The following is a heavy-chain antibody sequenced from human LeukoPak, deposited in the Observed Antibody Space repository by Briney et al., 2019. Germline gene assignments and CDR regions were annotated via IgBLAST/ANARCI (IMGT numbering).Heavy chain of an antibody. CDR1: GFTFSKYA. V-gene: IGHV3-23*01. D-gene: IGHD1-7*01. Sequence: GXSLRLSCAASGFTFSKYAMTWVRQAPGKGLEWVSGISGSGGSTYYADSVKGRFTISRENSNNPLYLQMNSLRAEDTAVYYCAKDRGRNYFFYLDYWGQGTLVTVSS. CDR2: ISGSGGST. CDR3: AKDRGRNYFFYLDY. J-gene: IGHJ4*02.